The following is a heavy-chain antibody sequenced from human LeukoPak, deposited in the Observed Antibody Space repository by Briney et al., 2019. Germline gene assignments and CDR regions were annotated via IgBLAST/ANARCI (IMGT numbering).Heavy chain of an antibody. V-gene: IGHV3-15*07. Sequence: GGSLRLSCAASGFTFSNAWMNWVRQAPGRGLEWVGRIRSETDGGTTDYAAPVKGRFIISRDDSKDTLYLQMSSPKTEDTAVYYCTTDAPRIAVPGRDFWGQGTLVTVSS. D-gene: IGHD6-19*01. CDR3: TTDAPRIAVPGRDF. CDR1: GFTFSNAW. J-gene: IGHJ4*02. CDR2: IRSETDGGTT.